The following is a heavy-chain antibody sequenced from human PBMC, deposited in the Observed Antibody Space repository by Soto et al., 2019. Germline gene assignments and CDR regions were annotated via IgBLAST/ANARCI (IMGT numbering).Heavy chain of an antibody. J-gene: IGHJ4*02. CDR2: INIYNGNT. D-gene: IGHD5-18*01. CDR3: ARDGYGYGDSGY. CDR1: GYIFTNYG. Sequence: GASVKVSCKTSGYIFTNYGISWVRQAPGQGLEWMGWINIYNGNTKNEQKFQGRVTMTTDTSTNTAYMELRSLRSDDTAVYYCARDGYGYGDSGYWGQGTLVTVSS. V-gene: IGHV1-18*01.